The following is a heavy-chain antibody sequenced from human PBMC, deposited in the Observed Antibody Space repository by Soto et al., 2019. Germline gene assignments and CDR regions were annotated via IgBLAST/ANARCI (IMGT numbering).Heavy chain of an antibody. CDR3: AKSIAARPSTYYYMDV. J-gene: IGHJ6*03. Sequence: PGGSLRLSCAASGFGFTFSTSAMSWVRQAPGKGLEWVSTFRGSGGSTHYADSVKGRFTISRDNSKNTLYLQMNSLRAEDTAVYYCAKSIAARPSTYYYMDVWGKGTTVTVSS. D-gene: IGHD6-6*01. CDR2: FRGSGGST. CDR1: GFGFTFSTSA. V-gene: IGHV3-23*01.